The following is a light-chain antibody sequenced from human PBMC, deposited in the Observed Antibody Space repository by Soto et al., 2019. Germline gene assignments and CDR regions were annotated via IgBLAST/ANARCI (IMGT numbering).Light chain of an antibody. V-gene: IGKV1-5*03. CDR3: QQYGSSSPWT. J-gene: IGKJ1*01. CDR2: TAS. Sequence: DIQMTQSPSTLSASVGDRVTITCRASQSVGSWLAWYQQKPGKAPKLLIYTASSLESGVPSRFSGSGSGTEFSLTISSLQPDDFASYHCQQYGSSSPWTFGQGTKVEIK. CDR1: QSVGSW.